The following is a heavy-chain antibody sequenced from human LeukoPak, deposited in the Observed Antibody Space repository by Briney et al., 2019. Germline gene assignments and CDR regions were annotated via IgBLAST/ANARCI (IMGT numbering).Heavy chain of an antibody. CDR1: GYTFTGYY. V-gene: IGHV1-69*04. Sequence: ASVKVSCKASGYTFTGYYMHWVRQAPGQGLEWMGRIIPILGIANYAQKFQGRVTITADKSTSTAYMELSRLRSEDMAVYYCARARYCSSTSCSIDYWGQGTLVTVSS. J-gene: IGHJ4*02. D-gene: IGHD2-2*01. CDR3: ARARYCSSTSCSIDY. CDR2: IIPILGIA.